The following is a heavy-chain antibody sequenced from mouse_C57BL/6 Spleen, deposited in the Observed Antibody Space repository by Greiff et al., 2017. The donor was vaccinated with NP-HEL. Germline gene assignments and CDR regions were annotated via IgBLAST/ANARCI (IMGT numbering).Heavy chain of an antibody. Sequence: EVHLVESGGGLVKPGGSLKLSCAASGFTFSSYAMSWVRQTPEKRLEWVATISDGGSYTYYPDNVKGRFTISRDNAKNNLYLQMSHLKSEDTAMYYCARDKIPGYFDYWGQGTTLTVSS. D-gene: IGHD5-1-1*01. CDR1: GFTFSSYA. CDR3: ARDKIPGYFDY. J-gene: IGHJ2*01. V-gene: IGHV5-4*01. CDR2: ISDGGSYT.